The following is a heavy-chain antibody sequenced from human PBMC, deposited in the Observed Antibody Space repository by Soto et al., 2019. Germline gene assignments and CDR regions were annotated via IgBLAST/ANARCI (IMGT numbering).Heavy chain of an antibody. CDR1: GGSISSRNW. J-gene: IGHJ4*02. Sequence: QVQLQSGPGLVKPSGTLSLTCAVSGGSISSRNWWSWVRQPPGKGLEWIGEIFHTGSTNYNPSLRRRVTISVAKSKTQFSLELNSVTAADTAVYYCARAGDSSGYGDYWGQGTLVTVSS. D-gene: IGHD3-22*01. V-gene: IGHV4-4*02. CDR2: IFHTGST. CDR3: ARAGDSSGYGDY.